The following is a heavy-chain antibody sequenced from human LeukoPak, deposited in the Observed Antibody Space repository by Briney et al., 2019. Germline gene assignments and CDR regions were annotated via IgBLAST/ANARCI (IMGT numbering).Heavy chain of an antibody. D-gene: IGHD5-12*01. J-gene: IGHJ4*02. CDR3: ARVATIDRAQDY. CDR2: IYHSGST. V-gene: IGHV4-38-2*02. CDR1: GYSISSGHY. Sequence: SETLSPTCTVSGYSISSGHYWGWIRQPPGKGLEWIGSIYHSGSTYYNPSLKSRVTISVDTSKNQFSLKLSSVTAADTAVYYCARVATIDRAQDYWGQGTLVTVSS.